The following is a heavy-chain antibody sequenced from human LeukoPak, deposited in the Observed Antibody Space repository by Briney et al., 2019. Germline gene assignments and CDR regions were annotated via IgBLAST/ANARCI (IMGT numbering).Heavy chain of an antibody. CDR3: ARGQSPGEFGQYYDAFDI. CDR2: IKRDGSRK. CDR1: GFTLRSDW. D-gene: IGHD3-10*01. V-gene: IGHV3-7*01. Sequence: GGSLRLSCVASGFTLRSDWMTWLRQAPGKGREWVANIKRDGSRKEYVDAVRGRFTISRDHAKNSVYLQMDSLRVEDTAVYFCARGQSPGEFGQYYDAFDIWGQGTLVTASP. J-gene: IGHJ3*02.